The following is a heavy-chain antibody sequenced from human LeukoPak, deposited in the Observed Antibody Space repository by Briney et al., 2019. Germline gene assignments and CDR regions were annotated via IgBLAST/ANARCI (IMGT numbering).Heavy chain of an antibody. Sequence: ASVKVSCKASGYTFTSYGISWVRQAPGRGLEWMGWISAYNGNTNYAQKLQGGVTMTTDTSTSTAYMELRSLRSDDTAVYYCARDLDSSSSEWYFDLWGRGTLVTVSS. D-gene: IGHD6-6*01. CDR1: GYTFTSYG. CDR3: ARDLDSSSSEWYFDL. J-gene: IGHJ2*01. CDR2: ISAYNGNT. V-gene: IGHV1-18*01.